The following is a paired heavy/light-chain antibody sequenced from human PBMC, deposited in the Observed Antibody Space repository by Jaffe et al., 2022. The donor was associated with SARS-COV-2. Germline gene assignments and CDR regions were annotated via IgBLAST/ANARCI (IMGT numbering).Heavy chain of an antibody. CDR1: GFTFSSYK. CDR2: ITSSSSTI. D-gene: IGHD4-17*01. CDR3: ARNGGAYATFDR. J-gene: IGHJ4*02. V-gene: IGHV3-48*02. Sequence: EVQLVESGGGLVQPGGSLRLSCAASGFTFSSYKMNWVRQAPGKGLEWVSHITSSSSTIYYVDSVKGRFTISRDNAKDSLYLQMNSLRDEDTAVYYCARNGGAYATFDRWGQGTLVTVSS.
Light chain of an antibody. J-gene: IGKJ1*01. CDR1: QSISGW. V-gene: IGKV1-5*03. CDR3: QQYNSYPWT. Sequence: DIQMTQSPSTLSASVGDRVTITCRASQSISGWLAWYQQKPGKAPKLLIYKASSLESGVPSRFSGSGSGTEFTLTISSLQPDDFATYYCQQYNSYPWTFGQGTKVEIK. CDR2: KAS.